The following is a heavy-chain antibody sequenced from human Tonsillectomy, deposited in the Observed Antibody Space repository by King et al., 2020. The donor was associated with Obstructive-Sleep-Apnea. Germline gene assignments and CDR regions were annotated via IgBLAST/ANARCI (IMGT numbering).Heavy chain of an antibody. CDR2: IKLDGSEE. Sequence: VQLVESGGGLVQPGGSLRLSCAASGLTFSSYWMSWGRQAPGKGLEWVANIKLDGSEEYYVDSVKGRFTISRDNAKNSLFLQMNSLRAEDTAMYYCASPLSIRLLTGYGYWGQGTLVTVSS. J-gene: IGHJ4*02. V-gene: IGHV3-7*01. CDR1: GLTFSSYW. D-gene: IGHD3-9*01. CDR3: ASPLSIRLLTGYGY.